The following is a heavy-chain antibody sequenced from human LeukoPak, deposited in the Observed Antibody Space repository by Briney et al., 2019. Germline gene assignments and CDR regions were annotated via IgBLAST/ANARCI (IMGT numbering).Heavy chain of an antibody. J-gene: IGHJ4*02. CDR3: ARGGIAAAFDY. V-gene: IGHV4-39*07. D-gene: IGHD6-13*01. Sequence: SETLSLTCTVSGDSVSSSNYYWGWIRQPPGKGLGWIGCIFHSGSTFYHPSLKSRVTVSVDTSKNQFSLKLTSVTAADTAVYYCARGGIAAAFDYWGQGTLVTVSS. CDR1: GDSVSSSNYY. CDR2: IFHSGST.